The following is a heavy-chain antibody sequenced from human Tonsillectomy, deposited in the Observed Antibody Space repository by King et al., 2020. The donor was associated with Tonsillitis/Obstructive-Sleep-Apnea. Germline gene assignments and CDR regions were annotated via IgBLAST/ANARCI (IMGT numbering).Heavy chain of an antibody. CDR2: IRSKGNNYAT. J-gene: IGHJ6*02. V-gene: IGHV3-73*01. D-gene: IGHD3-10*01. CDR1: GFTFSGSA. Sequence: VQLVESGGGLVQPGGSLKLSCAASGFTFSGSAMHWVRQASGKGLEWVAHIRSKGNNYATAYAASVRGRFTISRDDSKNTAYLQMNSLKTEDTAVYYCTRHVDFNVIRAVEPHYYAMDVWGQGTTVTVSS. CDR3: TRHVDFNVIRAVEPHYYAMDV.